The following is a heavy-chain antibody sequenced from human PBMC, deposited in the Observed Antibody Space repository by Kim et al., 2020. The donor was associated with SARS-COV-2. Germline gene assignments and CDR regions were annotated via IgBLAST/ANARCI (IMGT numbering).Heavy chain of an antibody. CDR3: AKWRSDTWNVGGLDY. CDR2: ISGGGGTT. V-gene: IGHV3-23*01. Sequence: GGSLRLSCAASGFSFSSYAMAWVRQAPGKGLEWVSGISGGGGTTYYADSVKGRFTMSRDNFNNTLYLQMSSLRAEDTAVYYCAKWRSDTWNVGGLDYWDQGTLVTVSS. J-gene: IGHJ4*02. D-gene: IGHD1-1*01. CDR1: GFSFSSYA.